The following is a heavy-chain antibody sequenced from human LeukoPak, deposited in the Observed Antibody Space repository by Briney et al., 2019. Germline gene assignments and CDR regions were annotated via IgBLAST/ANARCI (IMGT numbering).Heavy chain of an antibody. CDR2: IYTSGST. J-gene: IGHJ3*02. CDR1: GGSISSGSYY. V-gene: IGHV4-61*02. CDR3: ARERGSGWYFRPDAFDI. D-gene: IGHD6-19*01. Sequence: SETLSLTCTVSGGSISSGSYYWSWIRQPAGKGLEWIGRIYTSGSTNYNPSLKSRVTISVDTSKNQFSLKLSSVTAADTAVYYCARERGSGWYFRPDAFDIWGQGTMVTVSS.